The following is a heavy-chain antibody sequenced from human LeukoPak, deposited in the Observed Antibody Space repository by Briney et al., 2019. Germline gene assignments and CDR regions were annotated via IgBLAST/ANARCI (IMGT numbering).Heavy chain of an antibody. CDR3: ARVDRGYYDSSGLHYFDY. D-gene: IGHD3-22*01. CDR2: IYYSGST. J-gene: IGHJ4*02. CDR1: GGSFSGYY. V-gene: IGHV4-31*11. Sequence: SETLSLTCAVYGGSFSGYYWSWIRQHPGKGLEWIGYIYYSGSTYYNPSLKSRVTISVDTSKNQFSLKLSSVTAADTAVYYCARVDRGYYDSSGLHYFDYWGQGTLVTVSS.